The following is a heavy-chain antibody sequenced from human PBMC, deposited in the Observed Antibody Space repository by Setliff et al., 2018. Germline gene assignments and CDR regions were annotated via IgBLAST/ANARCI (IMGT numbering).Heavy chain of an antibody. V-gene: IGHV1-46*01. CDR2: INPGGGSA. J-gene: IGHJ4*02. CDR3: ARAGVAAAGRKGVFEY. D-gene: IGHD6-13*01. Sequence: GASVKVSCKASGYSFTSYYMYWVRQAPGQGLEWMGTINPGGGSASIVEQFQGRLTMTRDTSTSTIYMELSGLRSDDTAVYYCARAGVAAAGRKGVFEYWGQGTLVTVSS. CDR1: GYSFTSYY.